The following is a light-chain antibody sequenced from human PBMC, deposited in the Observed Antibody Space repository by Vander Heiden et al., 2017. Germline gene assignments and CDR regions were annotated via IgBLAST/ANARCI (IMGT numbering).Light chain of an antibody. CDR1: QSLLHSNGYNY. V-gene: IGKV2-28*01. CDR2: WAS. Sequence: IEMTQSPFSLPVTPGEQASFSCSSNQSLLHSNGYNYVDWFLQKPGQSPQLLIYWASNRASGVSDRFSGSGSGTDFTLKISRVEADDVGLYSCMQALQRPFTFGPGTRVDIK. CDR3: MQALQRPFT. J-gene: IGKJ3*01.